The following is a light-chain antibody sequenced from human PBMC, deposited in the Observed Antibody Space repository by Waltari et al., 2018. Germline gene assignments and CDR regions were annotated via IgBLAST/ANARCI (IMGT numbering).Light chain of an antibody. CDR2: AAS. J-gene: IGKJ3*01. CDR3: QQSYSTPFT. Sequence: DIQMTQSPSSLSASVRDRVTITCRATQSISTYLNWYLQKPGKAPKLLIYAASRLESGAPSRFSGSGSGTDFTLTITSLQPEDFATYYCQQSYSTPFTFGPGTKVDIK. CDR1: QSISTY. V-gene: IGKV1-39*01.